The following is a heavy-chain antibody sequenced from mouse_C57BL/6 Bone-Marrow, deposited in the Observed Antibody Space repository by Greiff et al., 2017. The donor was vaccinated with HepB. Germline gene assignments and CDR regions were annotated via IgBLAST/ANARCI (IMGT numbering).Heavy chain of an antibody. Sequence: EVQLQQSGAELVRPGASVKLSCTASGFNIKDDYMHWVKQRPEQGLEWIGWIDPENGDTEYASKFQGKATITADTSSNTAYLQLSSLTSEDTAVYYCTENGYEDYWGQGTTLTVSS. V-gene: IGHV14-4*01. CDR2: IDPENGDT. CDR1: GFNIKDDY. J-gene: IGHJ2*01. CDR3: TENGYEDY. D-gene: IGHD2-2*01.